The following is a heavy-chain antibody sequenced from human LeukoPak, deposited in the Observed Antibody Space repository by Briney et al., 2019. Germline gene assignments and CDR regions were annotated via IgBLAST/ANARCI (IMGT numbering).Heavy chain of an antibody. V-gene: IGHV6-1*01. CDR2: TYYRSKWYN. D-gene: IGHD6-13*01. J-gene: IGHJ5*01. CDR1: GDSVSSNSAA. CDR3: ARGGSGWSVSLFDS. Sequence: SQTLTRTCGISGDSVSSNSAAWNWIRQSPSKGLEWLGRTYYRSKWYNDYVVSVKGRISINPDTSKNRFSLQLNSVTPEDTAVYYCARGGSGWSVSLFDSWGQGTLVTVSS.